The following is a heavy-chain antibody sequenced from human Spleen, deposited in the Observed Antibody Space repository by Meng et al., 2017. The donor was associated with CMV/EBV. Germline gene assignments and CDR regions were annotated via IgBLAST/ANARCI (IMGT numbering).Heavy chain of an antibody. CDR1: GGSISSSSYY. CDR2: IHYSGST. CDR3: ARDLVAAAGSWFDY. V-gene: IGHV4-39*07. D-gene: IGHD6-13*01. J-gene: IGHJ4*02. Sequence: SETLSLTCTVSGGSISSSSYYCGWIRQPPGKGLEWIGGIHYSGSTYYNPSLKSRVTISVDTSKNQFSLKMSSVTAADTAVYYCARDLVAAAGSWFDYWGQGTLVTVSS.